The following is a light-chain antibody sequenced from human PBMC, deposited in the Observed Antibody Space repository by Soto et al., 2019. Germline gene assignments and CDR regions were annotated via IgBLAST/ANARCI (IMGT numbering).Light chain of an antibody. CDR2: DDN. J-gene: IGLJ1*01. CDR1: SSNIGGNS. CDR3: CSYAGGYTFDV. V-gene: IGLV1-51*01. Sequence: QSVLTQPPSVSAAPGQKVTISCSGSSSNIGGNSVSWYQQLPGTAPKLLIYDDNKRPSGIPDRFSGSKSGTSATLGITGFQTGDEADYYCCSYAGGYTFDVFGTGTKVTVL.